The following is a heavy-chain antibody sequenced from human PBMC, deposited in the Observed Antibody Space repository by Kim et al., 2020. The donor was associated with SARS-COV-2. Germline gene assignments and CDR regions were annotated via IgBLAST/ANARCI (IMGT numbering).Heavy chain of an antibody. D-gene: IGHD4-17*01. CDR2: IGTAGDT. Sequence: GGSLRLSCAASGFTFSSYDMHWVRQATGKGLEWVSAIGTAGDTYYPGSVKGRFTISRENAKNSLYLQMNSLRAGDTAVYYCARGFGTVTSTPTEFYGMDVWGQGTTVTVSS. J-gene: IGHJ6*02. CDR1: GFTFSSYD. CDR3: ARGFGTVTSTPTEFYGMDV. V-gene: IGHV3-13*04.